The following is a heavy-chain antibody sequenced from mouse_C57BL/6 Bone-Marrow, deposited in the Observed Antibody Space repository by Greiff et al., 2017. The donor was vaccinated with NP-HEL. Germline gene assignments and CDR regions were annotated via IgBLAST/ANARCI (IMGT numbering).Heavy chain of an antibody. CDR1: GYSFTGYY. V-gene: IGHV1-31*01. Sequence: EVQLQQSGPELVKPGASVKISCKASGYSFTGYYMHWVKQSPGNILDWIGYIYPYTGVSSYNQKFKGKATLTEDKSSSTAYMELRSLTSEVSAVYYCATYWYFDVWGTGTTVTVSS. J-gene: IGHJ1*03. CDR2: IYPYTGVS. CDR3: ATYWYFDV.